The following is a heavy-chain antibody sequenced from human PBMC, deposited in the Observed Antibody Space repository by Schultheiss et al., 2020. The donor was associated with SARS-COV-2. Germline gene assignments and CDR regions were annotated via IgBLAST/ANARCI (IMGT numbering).Heavy chain of an antibody. Sequence: SETLSLTCTVSGGSISSYYWSWIRQPPGKGLEWIGYMYYSGSTNYNPSLKSRVTISVDTSKNQFSLKLSSVTAADTAVYYCARVSLRGSDYWGQGTLVTVSS. V-gene: IGHV4-59*08. CDR1: GGSISSYY. CDR2: MYYSGST. J-gene: IGHJ4*02. D-gene: IGHD3-10*01. CDR3: ARVSLRGSDY.